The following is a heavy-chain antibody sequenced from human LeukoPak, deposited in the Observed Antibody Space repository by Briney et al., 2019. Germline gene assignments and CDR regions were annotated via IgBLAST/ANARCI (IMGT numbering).Heavy chain of an antibody. J-gene: IGHJ4*02. Sequence: SETLSLTCTVSGGSVSSGSYYWSWIQQPPGKGLEWIGYIYYSGSTNYNPSLKSRVTISVDTSKNQFSLKLSSVTAADTAVYYCARAELGYCSGGSCYPHLFDYWGQGTLVTVSS. V-gene: IGHV4-61*01. CDR2: IYYSGST. CDR1: GGSVSSGSYY. CDR3: ARAELGYCSGGSCYPHLFDY. D-gene: IGHD2-15*01.